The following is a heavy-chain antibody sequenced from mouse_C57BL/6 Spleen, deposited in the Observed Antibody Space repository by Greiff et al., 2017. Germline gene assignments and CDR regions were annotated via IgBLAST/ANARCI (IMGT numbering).Heavy chain of an antibody. CDR1: GYTFTDYY. J-gene: IGHJ2*01. Sequence: VQLQQSGPVLVKPGASVKMSCKASGYTFTDYYMNWVKQSHGKSLEWIGVINPYNGGTSYNQKFKGKATLTVDKSSSTAYMELNSLTSEDSAVYYCARWGYDYVLYYFDYWGQGTTRTVSS. CDR3: ARWGYDYVLYYFDY. D-gene: IGHD2-4*01. CDR2: INPYNGGT. V-gene: IGHV1-19*01.